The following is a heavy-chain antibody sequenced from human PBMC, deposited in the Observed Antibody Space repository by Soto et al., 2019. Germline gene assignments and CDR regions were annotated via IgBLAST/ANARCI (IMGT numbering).Heavy chain of an antibody. CDR2: IYHTGTT. D-gene: IGHD3-3*01. Sequence: SETLSLTCAVSGDSITSVGYSWSWIRRPPGKALEWIGYIYHTGTTYYTAALKSRVTISLDRSKNRISLSLNSVTAADTAVYYCAATVFGEYSHYALDVWGQGTTVTVSS. V-gene: IGHV4-30-2*01. CDR1: GDSITSVGYS. J-gene: IGHJ6*02. CDR3: AATVFGEYSHYALDV.